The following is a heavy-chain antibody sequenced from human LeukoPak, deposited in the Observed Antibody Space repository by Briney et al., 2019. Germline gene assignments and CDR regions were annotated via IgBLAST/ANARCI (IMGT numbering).Heavy chain of an antibody. D-gene: IGHD5-18*01. Sequence: GGSLRLSCAVSGFTVSSNYMTWVRQAPGKGLEWVSVIYSGGSIYYADSVKGRFTISRDISKNTVDLQLNSLRAEDTAVYYCASGKETSMAQGYWGQGTLVTVPS. CDR2: IYSGGSI. CDR3: ASGKETSMAQGY. CDR1: GFTVSSNY. V-gene: IGHV3-53*01. J-gene: IGHJ4*02.